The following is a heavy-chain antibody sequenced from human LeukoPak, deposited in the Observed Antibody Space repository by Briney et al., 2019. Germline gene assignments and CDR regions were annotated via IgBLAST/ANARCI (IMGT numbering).Heavy chain of an antibody. D-gene: IGHD2-2*01. CDR1: GGSISSYY. Sequence: SETLSLTCTVSGGSISSYYWSWIRQPPGKGLEWIGYIYYSGSTNYNPSLKSRVTISVDTSKNQFSLKLSSVTAADTAVYYCARDDNTSPTAFDPWGQGTLVTVSS. CDR3: ARDDNTSPTAFDP. CDR2: IYYSGST. J-gene: IGHJ5*02. V-gene: IGHV4-59*12.